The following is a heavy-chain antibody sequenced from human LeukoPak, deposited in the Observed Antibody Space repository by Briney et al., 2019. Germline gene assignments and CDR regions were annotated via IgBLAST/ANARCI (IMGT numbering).Heavy chain of an antibody. CDR3: ARGYGGNPIDY. CDR1: GGTFSSYA. CDR2: IIPIFGTA. V-gene: IGHV1-69*06. Sequence: GASVKVSCKASGGTFSSYAISWVRQAPGQGLEWMGGIIPIFGTANYAQKSQGRVTITADKSTSTAYMELSSLRSEDTAVYYCARGYGGNPIDYWGQGTLVTVSS. J-gene: IGHJ4*02. D-gene: IGHD4-23*01.